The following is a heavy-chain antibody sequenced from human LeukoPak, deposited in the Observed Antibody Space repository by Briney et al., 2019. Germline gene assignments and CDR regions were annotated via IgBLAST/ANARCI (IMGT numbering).Heavy chain of an antibody. CDR1: EFTVSSNY. CDR3: ATYYYDSSGWRLPSDY. CDR2: ISSSGSTI. Sequence: GGSLRLSCLVSEFTVSSNYMNWVRQAPGKGLEWVSYISSSGSTIYYADSVKGRFTISRDNAKNSLYLQMNSLRAEDTAVYYCATYYYDSSGWRLPSDYWGQGTLVTVSS. D-gene: IGHD3-22*01. V-gene: IGHV3-48*04. J-gene: IGHJ4*02.